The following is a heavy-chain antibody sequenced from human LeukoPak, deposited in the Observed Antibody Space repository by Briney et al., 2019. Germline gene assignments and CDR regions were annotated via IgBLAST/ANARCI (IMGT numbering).Heavy chain of an antibody. CDR2: MNPNSGNT. V-gene: IGHV1-8*03. D-gene: IGHD5-18*01. CDR1: GYTFTSYD. Sequence: ASVKVSCKASGYTFTSYDINWVRQATGQGLEWMGWMNPNSGNTGYAQKFQGSVTITRNTSISTAYMELSSLRSEDTAVYYCARGSSQYSYGYYFDYWGQGTLVTVSS. J-gene: IGHJ4*02. CDR3: ARGSSQYSYGYYFDY.